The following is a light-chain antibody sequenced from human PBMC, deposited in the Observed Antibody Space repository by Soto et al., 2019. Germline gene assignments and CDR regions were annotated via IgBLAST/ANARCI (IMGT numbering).Light chain of an antibody. CDR1: QSISSW. Sequence: DIQMTQSPSTLSASVGDRVTITCRASQSISSWLAWYQQKPGKAPKLLIYDASNLESGVPSRFSGSGSGTEFTLTISSLQPDVFATYYCQQYNSYSYTFGQGTKLEIK. CDR2: DAS. J-gene: IGKJ2*01. CDR3: QQYNSYSYT. V-gene: IGKV1-5*01.